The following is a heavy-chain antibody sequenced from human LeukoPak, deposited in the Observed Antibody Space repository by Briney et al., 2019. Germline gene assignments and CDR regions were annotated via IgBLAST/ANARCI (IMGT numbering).Heavy chain of an antibody. J-gene: IGHJ3*01. D-gene: IGHD1-26*01. CDR3: VRDKGGRSGAIYYDAFDV. CDR1: GFTFNTYW. V-gene: IGHV3-7*01. Sequence: GGSLRLSWAASGFTFNTYWMIWVRQAPGEGLEWVANIDQGGSTKYYVDSLKGRFTISRDNAKNSLYLQMNSLRAEDTAVYYCVRDKGGRSGAIYYDAFDVWGQGTMVTVSS. CDR2: IDQGGSTK.